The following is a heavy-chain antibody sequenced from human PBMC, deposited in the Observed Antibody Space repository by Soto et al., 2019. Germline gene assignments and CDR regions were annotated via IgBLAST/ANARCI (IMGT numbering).Heavy chain of an antibody. CDR3: ARDCGEEPAGKETVSQFDY. CDR1: GFAFGNYG. CDR2: IWSDGISK. Sequence: QVQLVESGGGVVQPGRSLTLSCAASGFAFGNYGIHWVRQAPGKGREWVAVIWSDGISKYYGDSVKGRFTISRDNSKNTVYLQVYSLRTEDTAVYYCARDCGEEPAGKETVSQFDYWGQGTLVTVSS. D-gene: IGHD6-13*01. J-gene: IGHJ4*02. V-gene: IGHV3-33*01.